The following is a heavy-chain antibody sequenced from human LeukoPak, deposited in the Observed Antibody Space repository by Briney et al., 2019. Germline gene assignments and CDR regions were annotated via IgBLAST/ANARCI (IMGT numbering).Heavy chain of an antibody. D-gene: IGHD3-22*01. CDR2: IIPIFGTA. CDR1: GGTFSSYA. Sequence: GASVKVSCTASGGTFSSYAISWVRQAPGQGLEWMGGIIPIFGTANYAQKFQGRVTITTDESTSTAYMELSSLRSEDTAVYYCARDCLEDSSGFDYWGQGTLVTVSS. J-gene: IGHJ4*02. V-gene: IGHV1-69*05. CDR3: ARDCLEDSSGFDY.